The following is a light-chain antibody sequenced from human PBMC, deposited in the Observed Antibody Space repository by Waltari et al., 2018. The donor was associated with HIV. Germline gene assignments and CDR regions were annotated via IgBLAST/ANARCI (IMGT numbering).Light chain of an antibody. CDR1: QTVSSSY. Sequence: EIVLPQSPGTLSLSPGERATLSCRASQTVSSSYLAWYQQKPGQAPRHLIYVASSRGTGIPDRISGSGSGTDVTLTISRLDPEYCAVYYCQQYGNSPWTFGQGTKVEIK. V-gene: IGKV3-20*01. J-gene: IGKJ1*01. CDR3: QQYGNSPWT. CDR2: VAS.